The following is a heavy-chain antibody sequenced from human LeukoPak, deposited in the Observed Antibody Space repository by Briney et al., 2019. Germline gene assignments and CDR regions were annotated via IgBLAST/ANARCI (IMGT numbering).Heavy chain of an antibody. Sequence: GSLRLSCAASGFTFSSYSMNWVRQAPGKGLEWVSSISSSSSYIYYADSVKGRFTISRDNAKNSLYLQMNSLRAEDTAVYYCASYGRITPPLDVDYWGQGTLVTVSS. D-gene: IGHD1-20*01. V-gene: IGHV3-21*01. J-gene: IGHJ4*02. CDR2: ISSSSSYI. CDR1: GFTFSSYS. CDR3: ASYGRITPPLDVDY.